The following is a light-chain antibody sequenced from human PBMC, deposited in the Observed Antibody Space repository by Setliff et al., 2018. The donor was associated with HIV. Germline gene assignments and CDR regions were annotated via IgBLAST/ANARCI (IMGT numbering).Light chain of an antibody. CDR3: SSYTSSSTSS. CDR1: SSDVGGYIY. CDR2: DVS. V-gene: IGLV2-14*03. Sequence: QSALTQPASVSGSPGQSITISCTGTSSDVGGYIYVSWYQQHPGKAPKLMIYDVSSRPSGVSYRFSGSKSGNTASLTISGLQAEDEADYYCSSYTSSSTSSFGGGTQLTV. J-gene: IGLJ3*02.